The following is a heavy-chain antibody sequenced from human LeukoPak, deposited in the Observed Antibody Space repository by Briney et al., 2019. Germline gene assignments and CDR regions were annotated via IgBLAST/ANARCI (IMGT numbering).Heavy chain of an antibody. J-gene: IGHJ3*02. D-gene: IGHD2-21*02. Sequence: ASVKVSCKASGGTFSSYAISWVRQAPGQGLEWMGGIIPIFGTANYAQKFQGRVTITTDESTSTAYMELSSLGSEDTAVYYCASGRIAYCGGDCYSDAFDIWGQGTMVAVSS. CDR2: IIPIFGTA. V-gene: IGHV1-69*05. CDR1: GGTFSSYA. CDR3: ASGRIAYCGGDCYSDAFDI.